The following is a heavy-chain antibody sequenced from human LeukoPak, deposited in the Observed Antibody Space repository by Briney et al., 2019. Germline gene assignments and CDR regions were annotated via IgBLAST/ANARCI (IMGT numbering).Heavy chain of an antibody. Sequence: SETLSLTCAVYGVSFSGYYWSWIRQPPGKGLEWIGEINHSGSTNYNPSLKSRVTISVDTSKNQFSLKLSSVTAADTAVYYCASTVSSGWSYFDYWGQGTLVTVSS. J-gene: IGHJ4*02. V-gene: IGHV4-34*01. CDR2: INHSGST. D-gene: IGHD6-19*01. CDR3: ASTVSSGWSYFDY. CDR1: GVSFSGYY.